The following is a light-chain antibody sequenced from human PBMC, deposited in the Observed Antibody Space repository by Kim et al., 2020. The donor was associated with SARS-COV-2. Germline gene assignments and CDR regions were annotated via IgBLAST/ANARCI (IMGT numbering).Light chain of an antibody. CDR1: QGISND. Sequence: DIQMTQSPSSLSASVGDRVTITCRASQGISNDLGWYQQKPGKAPSLLIYAASSLESGVPSRFSGRGSGTEFTLTINSLQPEDFATYYCLQHNSYPLSFGGGTKVDIK. CDR3: LQHNSYPLS. V-gene: IGKV1-17*01. CDR2: AAS. J-gene: IGKJ4*01.